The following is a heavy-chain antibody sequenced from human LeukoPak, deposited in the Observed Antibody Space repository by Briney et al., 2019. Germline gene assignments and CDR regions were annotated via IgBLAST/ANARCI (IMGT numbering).Heavy chain of an antibody. CDR1: GFTASSAS. D-gene: IGHD4-17*01. V-gene: IGHV3-53*01. CDR2: IYTGGTT. Sequence: GGSLRLSCEASGFTASSASMTWVGQAPDKGLEWVSIIYTGGTTYYADSVRGRFTISRDISKNTLYLQMNSLRAEDTAIYYCARGTVTAPDFWGQGTLVTVSS. CDR3: ARGTVTAPDF. J-gene: IGHJ4*02.